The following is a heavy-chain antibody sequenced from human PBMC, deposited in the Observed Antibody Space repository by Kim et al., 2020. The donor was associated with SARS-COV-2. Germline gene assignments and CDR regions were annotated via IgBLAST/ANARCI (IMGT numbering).Heavy chain of an antibody. V-gene: IGHV3-23*01. CDR1: GFTFSSRA. CDR3: AKDHPSSGWPAFDS. Sequence: GGSLRLSCAASGFTFSSRAMSWVRQAPGKGPEWVASVNNGGNAYYADSVKGRFTVSRDITRDTLYLQMNSQRAEDTALYFCAKDHPSSGWPAFDSWGQGTLVTVSS. J-gene: IGHJ4*02. D-gene: IGHD6-19*01. CDR2: VNNGGNA.